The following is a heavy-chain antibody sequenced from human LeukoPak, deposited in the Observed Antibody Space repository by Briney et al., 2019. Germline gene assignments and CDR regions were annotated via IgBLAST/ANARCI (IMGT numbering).Heavy chain of an antibody. CDR1: GYSFTNYW. CDR2: IYPDDSNP. CDR3: ARQTPNQYGMDV. Sequence: GESLKISCKGSGYSFTNYWIGWVRQMPGKGLEWLGIIYPDDSNPRYSPSFQGQVTISVDKSISTAYLQWSSLKASDTAMYYCARQTPNQYGMDVWDQGTTVAVSS. V-gene: IGHV5-51*01. J-gene: IGHJ6*02.